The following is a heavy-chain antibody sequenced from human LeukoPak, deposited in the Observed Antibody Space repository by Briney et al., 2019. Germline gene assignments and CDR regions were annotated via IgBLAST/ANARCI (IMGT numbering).Heavy chain of an antibody. J-gene: IGHJ4*02. Sequence: PGGSLRLSCAASGFTFSSYEMNWVRQAPGKGLEWVSYISSSGSTRYYADSVKGRFTISRDNAKNSLYLQMNSLRAEDTAVYYCARDDSAWYAYWGPGTLVTVSS. CDR2: ISSSGSTR. CDR1: GFTFSSYE. D-gene: IGHD6-19*01. V-gene: IGHV3-48*03. CDR3: ARDDSAWYAY.